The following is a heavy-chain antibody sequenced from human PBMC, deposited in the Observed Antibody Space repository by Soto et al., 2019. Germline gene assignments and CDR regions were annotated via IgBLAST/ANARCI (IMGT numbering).Heavy chain of an antibody. J-gene: IGHJ4*02. Sequence: SETLSLTCTVSGGSISSYFYIWVRQPPGKGLEWIGSVYYTGTTDYNPSLKSRVTISVDTSKTQFSLDLRSVTAADTAVYYCARDLAAVPRAFDYWGRGTLVTVSS. D-gene: IGHD6-13*01. CDR2: VYYTGTT. CDR3: ARDLAAVPRAFDY. V-gene: IGHV4-59*01. CDR1: GGSISSYF.